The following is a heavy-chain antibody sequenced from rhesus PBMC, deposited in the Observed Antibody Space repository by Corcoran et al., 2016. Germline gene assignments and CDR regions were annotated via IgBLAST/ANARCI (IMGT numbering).Heavy chain of an antibody. V-gene: IGHV5-2*01. D-gene: IGHD3-3*01. CDR2: IDPGDSDT. CDR1: GYSFTSYC. J-gene: IGHJ4*01. CDR3: AKADNIWTGLDY. Sequence: EVQLVQSGAEVKRPGESLKISCKTSGYSFTSYCISWVRQMPGKGLEGMGTIDPGDSDTRSSPSFQGQVTISADKSISTAYLQWSSLKASDSATYYCAKADNIWTGLDYWGQGVLVTVSS.